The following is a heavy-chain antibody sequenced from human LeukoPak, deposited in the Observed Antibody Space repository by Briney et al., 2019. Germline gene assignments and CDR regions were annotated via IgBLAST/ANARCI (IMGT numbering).Heavy chain of an antibody. J-gene: IGHJ4*02. D-gene: IGHD2-2*01. CDR3: AKDRGYCSSTSCYPTDLDY. CDR2: IWYDGSNK. CDR1: GFTFSSYG. Sequence: RGSLTLACPASGFTFSSYGMHWVRQAPGKGLEWVAVIWYDGSNKYYAYSVKGRFTISSDISNHKLYLHMNSQRAEDKAVYYCAKDRGYCSSTSCYPTDLDYWRRGTVVSVS. V-gene: IGHV3-33*06.